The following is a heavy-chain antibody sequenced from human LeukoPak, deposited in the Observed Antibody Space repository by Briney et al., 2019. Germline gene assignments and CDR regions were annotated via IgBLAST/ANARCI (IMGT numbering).Heavy chain of an antibody. Sequence: PGGSLRLSCAACGFIHSNSGMHWVPHPRAKGRECGAVMWYDGGSQYYADPLRGRFTISRENYKHTLYLQMNSLRAEYTAVYYCGRDSAYGVDYWGQGTLVTVSS. J-gene: IGHJ4*02. D-gene: IGHD2-21*01. CDR1: GFIHSNSG. CDR2: MWYDGGSQ. V-gene: IGHV3-33*01. CDR3: GRDSAYGVDY.